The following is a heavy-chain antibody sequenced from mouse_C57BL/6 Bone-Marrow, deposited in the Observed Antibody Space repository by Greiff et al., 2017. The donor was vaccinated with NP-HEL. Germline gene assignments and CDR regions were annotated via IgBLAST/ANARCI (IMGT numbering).Heavy chain of an antibody. Sequence: EVKLQESGPGLVKPSQSLSLTCSVTGYSITSGYYWNWIRQFPGNKLEWMGYISYDGSNNYNPSLKNRISITRDTSNNQFFLKLNSVTTEDTATYYCASLTGTFAYWGQGTLVTVSA. J-gene: IGHJ3*01. D-gene: IGHD4-1*01. CDR1: GYSITSGYY. CDR2: ISYDGSN. CDR3: ASLTGTFAY. V-gene: IGHV3-6*01.